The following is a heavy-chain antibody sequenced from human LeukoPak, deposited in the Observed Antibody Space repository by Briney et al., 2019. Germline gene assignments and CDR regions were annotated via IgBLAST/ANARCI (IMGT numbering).Heavy chain of an antibody. CDR3: ARRIREWELPLYYYYYGMDV. J-gene: IGHJ6*02. CDR1: GFTFSSYE. Sequence: TGGSLRLSCAGSGFTFSSYEMKWVRQSPGKGLEWVSYISSSGSTIYYADSVKGRFTISRDNAKNSLYLQMNSLRAEDTAVYYCARRIREWELPLYYYYYGMDVRGQGTTVTVSS. CDR2: ISSSGSTI. D-gene: IGHD1-26*01. V-gene: IGHV3-48*03.